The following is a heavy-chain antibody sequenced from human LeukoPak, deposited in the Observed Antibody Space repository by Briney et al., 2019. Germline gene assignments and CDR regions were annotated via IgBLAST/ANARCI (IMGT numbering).Heavy chain of an antibody. J-gene: IGHJ4*02. CDR3: ARGGKLWFGELSPTGY. D-gene: IGHD3-10*01. CDR1: GGSISSGDYY. Sequence: SETLSLTCTVSGGSISSGDYYWSWICQPPGKGLEWIGYIYYSGSTYYNPSLKSRVTISVDASKNQFSLKLSSVTAADTAVYYCARGGKLWFGELSPTGYWGQGTLVTVSS. V-gene: IGHV4-30-4*08. CDR2: IYYSGST.